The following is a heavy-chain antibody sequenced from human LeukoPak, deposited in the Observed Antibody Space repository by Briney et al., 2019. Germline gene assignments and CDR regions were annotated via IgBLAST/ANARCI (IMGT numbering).Heavy chain of an antibody. J-gene: IGHJ4*02. CDR3: ARSRPYSSSSPYYFDY. V-gene: IGHV4-34*01. CDR2: INHSGST. D-gene: IGHD6-6*01. CDR1: GGSFSGYY. Sequence: PSETLSLTCAVYGGSFSGYYWSWIRQPPGKGLEWIGEINHSGSTNYNPSLKSRVTISVDTSKNQFSLKLSSVTAADTAVYYCARSRPYSSSSPYYFDYWGQGTLVTVSS.